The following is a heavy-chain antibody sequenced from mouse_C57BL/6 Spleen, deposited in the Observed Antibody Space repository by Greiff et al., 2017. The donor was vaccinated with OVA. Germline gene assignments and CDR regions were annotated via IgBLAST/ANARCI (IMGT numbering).Heavy chain of an antibody. CDR1: GYTFTDYE. D-gene: IGHD2-1*01. V-gene: IGHV1-15*01. Sequence: QVQLQQSGAELVRPGASVTLSCKASGYTFTDYEMHWVKQTPVHGLEWIGAIDPETGGTAYNQKFKGKAILTADKSSSTAYMELRSLTSEDSAVYYCTRRSEVYSYFDYWGKGTTLTVSS. CDR3: TRRSEVYSYFDY. CDR2: IDPETGGT. J-gene: IGHJ2*01.